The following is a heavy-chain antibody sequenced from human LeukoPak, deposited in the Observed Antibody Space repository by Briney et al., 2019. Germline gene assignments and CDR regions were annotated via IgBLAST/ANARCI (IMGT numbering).Heavy chain of an antibody. CDR2: INPNSGGT. CDR1: GYTSTGYY. CDR3: ARGGTVTTSAYYYGMDV. Sequence: ASVKVSCKASGYTSTGYYMHWVRQAPGQGLEWMGWINPNSGGTNYAQKFQGWVTMTRDTSISTAYMELSRLRSDDTAVYYCARGGTVTTSAYYYGMDVWGQGTTVTVSS. V-gene: IGHV1-2*04. D-gene: IGHD4-17*01. J-gene: IGHJ6*02.